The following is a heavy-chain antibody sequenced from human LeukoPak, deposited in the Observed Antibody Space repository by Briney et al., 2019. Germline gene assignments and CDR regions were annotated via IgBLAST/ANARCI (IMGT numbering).Heavy chain of an antibody. J-gene: IGHJ2*01. V-gene: IGHV4-59*01. D-gene: IGHD1-26*01. CDR2: IYYSGST. CDR1: GGSISSYY. CDR3: ARVSSYSWYFDL. Sequence: ASETLSLTCTVSGGSISSYYWSWIRQPPGKGLEWIGYIYYSGSTNYNPSLKSRVTISVETSKNQFSLKLSSVTAADTAVYYCARVSSYSWYFDLWGRGTLVTVSS.